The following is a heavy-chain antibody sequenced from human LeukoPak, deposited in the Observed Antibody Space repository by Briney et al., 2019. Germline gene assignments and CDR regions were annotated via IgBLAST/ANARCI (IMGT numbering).Heavy chain of an antibody. V-gene: IGHV1-46*01. D-gene: IGHD2-2*01. CDR1: GYTFTSYY. J-gene: IGHJ5*02. Sequence: ASVKVSCTASGYTFTSYYMHWVRQAPGQGLEWMGIINPSGGSTSYAQKFQGRVTMTRDTSTSTVYMELSSLRSEDTAVYYCARDMCSSTRCNWFDPWGQGTLVTVSS. CDR2: INPSGGST. CDR3: ARDMCSSTRCNWFDP.